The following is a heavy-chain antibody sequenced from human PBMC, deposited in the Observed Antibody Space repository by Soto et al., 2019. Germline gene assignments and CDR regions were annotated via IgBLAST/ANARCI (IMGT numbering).Heavy chain of an antibody. D-gene: IGHD6-13*01. CDR2: MNPNSGNT. CDR3: ASRAAASGKAPYY. J-gene: IGHJ4*02. V-gene: IGHV1-8*01. Sequence: QVQLVQSGAEVKKPGASVKVSCKASGYTFTTYDIHWVRQATGQGLEWMGWMNPNSGNTGYAQKLQGRVTMTRNTSISPAYMEMSSLRSEDTAVYYCASRAAASGKAPYYWGQGTLVTVSS. CDR1: GYTFTTYD.